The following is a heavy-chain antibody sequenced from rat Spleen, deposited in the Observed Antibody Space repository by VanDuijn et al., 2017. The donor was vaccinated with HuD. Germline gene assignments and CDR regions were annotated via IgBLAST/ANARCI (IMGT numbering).Heavy chain of an antibody. V-gene: IGHV5-29*01. J-gene: IGHJ3*01. CDR3: ARQGGTTEGIRFAY. CDR2: ISYDGSST. CDR1: GFTFSDYY. D-gene: IGHD1-11*01. Sequence: EVQLVESDGGLVQPGRSLKLSCAASGFTFSDYYMAWVRQAPAKGLEWVASISYDGSSTYYRDSVKGRFTISRDNEKSTLYLQMNSLKSEDTATYYCARQGGTTEGIRFAYWGQGTLVTVSS.